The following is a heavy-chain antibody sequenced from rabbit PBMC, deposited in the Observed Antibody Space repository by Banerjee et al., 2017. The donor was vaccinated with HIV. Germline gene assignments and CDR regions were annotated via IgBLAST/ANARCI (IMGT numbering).Heavy chain of an antibody. J-gene: IGHJ4*01. D-gene: IGHD6-1*01. Sequence: QEQLKESGGDLVKPGESLTLTCTASGFSFSSSYCMCWVRQAPGKGLEWIACMDAGSSGTTNYASWAKGRFTISKTSSTTVTLQMTSLTAADTATYFCAREDETYGYAGYAYATGYYLNLWGPGTLVTVS. V-gene: IGHV1S45*01. CDR3: AREDETYGYAGYAYATGYYLNL. CDR1: GFSFSSSYC. CDR2: MDAGSSGTT.